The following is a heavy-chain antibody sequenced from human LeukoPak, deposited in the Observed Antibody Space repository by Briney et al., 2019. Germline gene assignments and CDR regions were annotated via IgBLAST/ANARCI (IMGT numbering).Heavy chain of an antibody. D-gene: IGHD2-2*01. J-gene: IGHJ4*02. CDR1: GYTFTGYY. CDR2: INPNSGGT. CDR3: ARCDIVVVPAAQIQDLDY. Sequence: ASVKVSCKASGYTFTGYYMHWVRQAPGQGLEWMGWINPNSGGTNYAQKFQGRVTMTRDTSISTAYMELSRLRSDDTAVYYCARCDIVVVPAAQIQDLDYWGQGTLVTVSS. V-gene: IGHV1-2*02.